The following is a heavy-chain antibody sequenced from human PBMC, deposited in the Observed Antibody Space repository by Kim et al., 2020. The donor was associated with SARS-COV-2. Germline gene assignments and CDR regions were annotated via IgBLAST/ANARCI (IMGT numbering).Heavy chain of an antibody. Sequence: SETLSLTCTVSGGSISSSSYYWGWIRQPPGKGLEWIGSIYYSGSTYYNPSLKSRVTISVDTSKNQFSLKLSSVTAADTAVYYCARQDGLNYGGNGDFDSWGQGTLVTVSS. CDR2: IYYSGST. V-gene: IGHV4-39*01. D-gene: IGHD4-17*01. CDR3: ARQDGLNYGGNGDFDS. J-gene: IGHJ4*02. CDR1: GGSISSSSYY.